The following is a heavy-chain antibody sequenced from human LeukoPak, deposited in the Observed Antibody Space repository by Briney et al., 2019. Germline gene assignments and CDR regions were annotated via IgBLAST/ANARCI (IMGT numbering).Heavy chain of an antibody. CDR2: TYYRSNWYN. D-gene: IGHD6-13*01. Sequence: SQTLSLTCAISGYSVSSNNVAWNWIRQSPSRDLEWLGRTYYRSNWYNDYAVSVKSRITINPDTSKNQFSLQLDSVTPEDTGVYYCARESSWPNRLDPWGQGTLVTVSS. V-gene: IGHV6-1*01. J-gene: IGHJ5*02. CDR3: ARESSWPNRLDP. CDR1: GYSVSSNNVA.